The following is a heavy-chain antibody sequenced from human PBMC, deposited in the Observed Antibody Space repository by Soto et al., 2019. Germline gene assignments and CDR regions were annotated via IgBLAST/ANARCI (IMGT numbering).Heavy chain of an antibody. V-gene: IGHV1-69*13. CDR2: IIPIFGTA. J-gene: IGHJ5*02. CDR1: GGTFSSYA. CDR3: ARVGIVVVTSNWFDP. Sequence: SVKVSCKASGGTFSSYAISWVRQAPGQGLEWTGGIIPIFGTANYAQKFQGRVTITADESTSTAYMELSSLRSEDTAVYYCARVGIVVVTSNWFDPWGQGTLVTVSS. D-gene: IGHD2-21*02.